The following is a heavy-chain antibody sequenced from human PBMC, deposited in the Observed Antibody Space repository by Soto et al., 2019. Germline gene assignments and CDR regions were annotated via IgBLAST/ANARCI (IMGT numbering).Heavy chain of an antibody. D-gene: IGHD2-2*01. J-gene: IGHJ4*01. V-gene: IGHV1-18*01. CDR1: GYTFTSFD. CDR3: ARVFAYCSDISCLDH. CDR2: ISAYNGNT. Sequence: ASVKVSCKTSGYTFTSFDISWVRQAPGQGLEWMGWISAYNGNTNYAQKAQHRVTMTTDTSTNTGYMELRSLRSDDTAVYYCARVFAYCSDISCLDHWG.